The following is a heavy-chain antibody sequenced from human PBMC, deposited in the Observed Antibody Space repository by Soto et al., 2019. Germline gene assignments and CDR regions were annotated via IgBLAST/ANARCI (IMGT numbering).Heavy chain of an antibody. Sequence: DSVKVSCKASGYTFTSYGISWVRQAPGQGLEWMGWISAYNGNTNYAQKIQGRVTMTTDTSTSTAYMELRSLRSDDTAVYYCARSGYYYAWGSYNTGNYYYYGMDVWAQVTTVTVSS. CDR1: GYTFTSYG. CDR2: ISAYNGNT. J-gene: IGHJ6*02. CDR3: ARSGYYYAWGSYNTGNYYYYGMDV. V-gene: IGHV1-18*01. D-gene: IGHD3-10*01.